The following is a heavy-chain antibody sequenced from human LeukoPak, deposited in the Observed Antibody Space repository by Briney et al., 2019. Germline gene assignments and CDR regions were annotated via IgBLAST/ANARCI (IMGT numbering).Heavy chain of an antibody. Sequence: SETLSLTCLVSGGSMSSYFWSWIRQPAGKGLEWIGHFYSSGNSNYNPSLKSRVTMSADTSKNQFSLRLSSVTAADTAVYYCARGLREFGYYYYHMDVWGKGTTVTVSS. CDR1: GGSMSSYF. CDR2: FYSSGNS. V-gene: IGHV4-4*07. J-gene: IGHJ6*03. D-gene: IGHD3-10*01. CDR3: ARGLREFGYYYYHMDV.